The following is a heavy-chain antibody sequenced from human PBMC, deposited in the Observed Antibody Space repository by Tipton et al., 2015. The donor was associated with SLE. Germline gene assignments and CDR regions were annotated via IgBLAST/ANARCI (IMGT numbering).Heavy chain of an antibody. J-gene: IGHJ6*03. D-gene: IGHD1-26*01. CDR3: ARAGSGSAYYYYMDV. Sequence: TLSLTCTVSGGSISGHYWSWIRQPPGKGLEWIGYIYYSGSTNYNPSLKSRVTISVDTSKNQFSLKLSSVTAADTAVYYCARAGSGSAYYYYMDVWGKGTTVTVSS. CDR1: GGSISGHY. V-gene: IGHV4-59*11. CDR2: IYYSGST.